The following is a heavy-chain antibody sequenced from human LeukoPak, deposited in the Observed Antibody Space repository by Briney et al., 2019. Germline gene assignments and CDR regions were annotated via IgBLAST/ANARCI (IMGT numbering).Heavy chain of an antibody. Sequence: PGGSLRLSCAASGFTFSGYSMNWVRQAPGKGLEWVSSISSSSIYIYYADSVKGRFTISRDNAKNSLYLQMNSLRAEDTAVYYCAGSFNSSSSRDGDYWGQGTLVTVSS. J-gene: IGHJ4*02. CDR1: GFTFSGYS. CDR3: AGSFNSSSSRDGDY. CDR2: ISSSSIYI. V-gene: IGHV3-21*01. D-gene: IGHD2/OR15-2a*01.